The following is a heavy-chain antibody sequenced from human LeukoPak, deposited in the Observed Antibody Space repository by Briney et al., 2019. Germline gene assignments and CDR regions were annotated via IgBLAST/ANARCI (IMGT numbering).Heavy chain of an antibody. D-gene: IGHD2-15*01. CDR2: MNPNSGNT. Sequence: AAVKVSCKASGYTLTSYDINWVRQATGQGLEWMGWMNPNSGNTGYAQKFQGRVTMTRSTSISTANMELSSLRSEDTAVHYCARNPTRYCSGGSCANWFDPWGQGTLVTVSS. CDR1: GYTLTSYD. CDR3: ARNPTRYCSGGSCANWFDP. J-gene: IGHJ5*02. V-gene: IGHV1-8*01.